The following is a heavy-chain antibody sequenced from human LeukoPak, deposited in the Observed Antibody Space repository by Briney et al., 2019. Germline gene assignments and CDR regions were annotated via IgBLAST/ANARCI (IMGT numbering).Heavy chain of an antibody. V-gene: IGHV4-59*01. CDR1: GGSISSYY. D-gene: IGHD1-26*01. Sequence: SETLSLTCTVSGGSISSYYWSWIRQPPGKGLEWIGYIYYSGSTSYNPSLKNRITISVDTSKNQFSLKLSSATAADTAVYYCGKGGGYNGSNLFWGQGTLVTVSS. J-gene: IGHJ4*02. CDR3: GKGGGYNGSNLF. CDR2: IYYSGST.